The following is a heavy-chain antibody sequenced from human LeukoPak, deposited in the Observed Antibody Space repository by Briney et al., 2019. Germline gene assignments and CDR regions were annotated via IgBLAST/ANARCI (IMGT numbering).Heavy chain of an antibody. CDR3: ANEIRPNDY. D-gene: IGHD4-17*01. CDR1: GFTFSSSA. V-gene: IGHV3-23*01. Sequence: PGGSLRLSCAASGFTFSSSAMSWVRQAPGKGLEWVSAISNNGGYTYYADSVQGRFTISRDNSKNTLYLQMNSLSADDTAMYYCANEIRPNDYWGQGTLVTVSS. CDR2: ISNNGGYT. J-gene: IGHJ4*02.